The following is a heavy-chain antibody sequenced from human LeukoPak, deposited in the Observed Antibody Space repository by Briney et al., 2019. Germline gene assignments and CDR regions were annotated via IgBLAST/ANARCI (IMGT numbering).Heavy chain of an antibody. CDR3: ARERNWFDP. CDR2: ISSSGSTI. J-gene: IGHJ5*02. Sequence: GGSLRLSCAASGFTFSSYAMNWVRQAPGKGLEWVSYISSSGSTIYYADSVKGRFTISRDNAKNSLYLQMNSLRAEDTAVYYCARERNWFDPWGQGTLVTVSS. CDR1: GFTFSSYA. V-gene: IGHV3-48*03.